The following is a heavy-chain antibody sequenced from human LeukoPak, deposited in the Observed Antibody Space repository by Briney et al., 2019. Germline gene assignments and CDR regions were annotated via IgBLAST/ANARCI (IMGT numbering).Heavy chain of an antibody. V-gene: IGHV1-2*02. CDR2: INPNSGGT. Sequence: ASVTVSCTSSGYTFTVYYMHWVRQAPGQGLGWMGWINPNSGGTNYAQKFQGRVTMTRDTSISTAYMELSRLRSDDTAVYYCARETRGGYSAWFEDYWGQGTLVTVSS. J-gene: IGHJ4*02. CDR1: GYTFTVYY. D-gene: IGHD5-18*01. CDR3: ARETRGGYSAWFEDY.